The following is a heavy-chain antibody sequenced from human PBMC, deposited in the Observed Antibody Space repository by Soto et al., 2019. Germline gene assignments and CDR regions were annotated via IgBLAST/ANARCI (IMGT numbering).Heavy chain of an antibody. D-gene: IGHD3-3*01. V-gene: IGHV4-30-4*01. CDR2: IYYSGST. Sequence: TLSLTCTVSGGSISSGDYYWSWIRQPPGKGLEWIGYIYYSGSTYYNPSLKSRVTISVDTSKNQFSLKLSSVTAADTAVYYCARAYYDFWSGYHLGMDVWGQGTTVTVS. J-gene: IGHJ6*02. CDR3: ARAYYDFWSGYHLGMDV. CDR1: GGSISSGDYY.